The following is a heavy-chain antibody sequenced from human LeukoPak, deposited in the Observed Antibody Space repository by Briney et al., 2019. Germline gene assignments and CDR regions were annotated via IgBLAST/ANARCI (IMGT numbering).Heavy chain of an antibody. V-gene: IGHV3-21*05. J-gene: IGHJ4*02. CDR3: ARVSSSDGDYFDY. D-gene: IGHD4-17*01. CDR2: ISHSGNDI. Sequence: KSGGSLTLSCAASGFTFSTHSMNWVRQAPGKGLEWVSYISHSGNDIYYGESVRGRFTISRDNAKNSLYLQMHTLSAEDTAVYYCARVSSSDGDYFDYWGQGTLVTVSS. CDR1: GFTFSTHS.